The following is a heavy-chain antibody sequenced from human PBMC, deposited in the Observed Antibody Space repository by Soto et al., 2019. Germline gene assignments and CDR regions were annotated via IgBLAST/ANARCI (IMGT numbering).Heavy chain of an antibody. Sequence: QVQLVESGGGVVHPGRSLSLSCAGSGFMFSNYGMHWVRRAPGKGLEWVAFISYEGGETFYADSVKGRFTISRDNSERTLFLHMRSLKKEDTAVYYCAITNVADASFDYWGQGTLVTVSS. D-gene: IGHD2-8*01. V-gene: IGHV3-30*03. CDR1: GFMFSNYG. J-gene: IGHJ4*02. CDR2: ISYEGGET. CDR3: AITNVADASFDY.